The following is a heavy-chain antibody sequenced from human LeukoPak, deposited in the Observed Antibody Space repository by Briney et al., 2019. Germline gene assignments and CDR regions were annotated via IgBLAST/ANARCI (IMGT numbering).Heavy chain of an antibody. J-gene: IGHJ3*02. CDR1: GSTFSSYA. V-gene: IGHV3-23*01. D-gene: IGHD2-21*02. CDR2: ISGSGGST. CDR3: AKDGGYCGGDCYPDDAFDI. Sequence: PGGSLRLSCAASGSTFSSYAMSWVRQAPGKGLEGVSAISGSGGSTYYADSVKGRFTISRDNSKNTLYLQMNSLRAEDTAVYYCAKDGGYCGGDCYPDDAFDIWGQGTMVTVSS.